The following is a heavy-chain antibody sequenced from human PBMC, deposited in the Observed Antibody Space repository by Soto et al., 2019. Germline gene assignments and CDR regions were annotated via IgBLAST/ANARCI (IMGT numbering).Heavy chain of an antibody. V-gene: IGHV3-7*01. CDR1: GFTFNTYW. D-gene: IGHD2-15*01. J-gene: IGHJ4*02. CDR2: IKQDGSDK. CDR3: ARDRYCSGGGCYSIGYCDY. Sequence: EVQLVESGGGLVQPGGSLRLSCSASGFTFNTYWMGWVRQAPGKGLEWVANIKQDGSDKYYLDSVKGRFTISRDNAQNSLYLQLNSLTAEDTAVYYCARDRYCSGGGCYSIGYCDYWGQGVLVTVSS.